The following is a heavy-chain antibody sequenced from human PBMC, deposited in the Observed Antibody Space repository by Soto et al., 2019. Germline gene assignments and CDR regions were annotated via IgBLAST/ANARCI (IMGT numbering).Heavy chain of an antibody. CDR3: ARASSPTKSISEWSV. Sequence: SVKVSCKASGGTFSSYAISWVRQAPGQGLEWMGGIIPIFGTANYAQKFQGRVTITADKSTSTAYMELSRLRSEDTAVYYCARASSPTKSISEWSVWGQGTTVTVSS. D-gene: IGHD3-3*01. V-gene: IGHV1-69*06. J-gene: IGHJ6*02. CDR1: GGTFSSYA. CDR2: IIPIFGTA.